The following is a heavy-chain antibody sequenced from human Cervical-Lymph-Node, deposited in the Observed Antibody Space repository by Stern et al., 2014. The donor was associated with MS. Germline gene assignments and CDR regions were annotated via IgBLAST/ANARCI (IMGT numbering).Heavy chain of an antibody. CDR3: AREVAGHRLGMMDV. CDR1: GYTFTNYY. V-gene: IGHV1-46*01. Sequence: DQLVESGAEVKKPGASGKVSCKASGYTFTNYYMHWVRQAPGQGLEWMGIINCSGGSTTYAQKFQGRVTMTRDTSTTTVYMELNSPRSEDTAVYYCAREVAGHRLGMMDVWGQGTTVIVSS. D-gene: IGHD6-19*01. J-gene: IGHJ6*02. CDR2: INCSGGST.